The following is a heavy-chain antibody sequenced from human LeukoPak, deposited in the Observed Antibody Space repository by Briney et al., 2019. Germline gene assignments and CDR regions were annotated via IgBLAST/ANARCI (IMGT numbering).Heavy chain of an antibody. Sequence: PGGSLRLSCAASGFTFRSYTMNWVRQAPGKGLEWVSAISGSGGSTYYADSVKGRFTISRDNSKNTLYLQMNSLRAEDTAVYYCAKDLTAMDIIPSFNWFDPWGQGTLVTVSS. CDR1: GFTFRSYT. V-gene: IGHV3-23*01. D-gene: IGHD5-18*01. CDR2: ISGSGGST. CDR3: AKDLTAMDIIPSFNWFDP. J-gene: IGHJ5*02.